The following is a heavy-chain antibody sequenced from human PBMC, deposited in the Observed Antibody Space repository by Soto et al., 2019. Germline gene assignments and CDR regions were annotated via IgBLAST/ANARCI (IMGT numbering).Heavy chain of an antibody. CDR2: IWYDGSNK. D-gene: IGHD6-6*01. Sequence: QVQLVESGGGVVQPGRSLRLSCAASGFTFSSYGMHWVRQAPGKGLEWVAVIWYDGSNKYYADSVKGRFTISRDNSKNPLYLKMNSLRAEDTAVYYCARSIAARRYYYYGMDVWGQGTTVTVSS. V-gene: IGHV3-33*01. CDR1: GFTFSSYG. CDR3: ARSIAARRYYYYGMDV. J-gene: IGHJ6*02.